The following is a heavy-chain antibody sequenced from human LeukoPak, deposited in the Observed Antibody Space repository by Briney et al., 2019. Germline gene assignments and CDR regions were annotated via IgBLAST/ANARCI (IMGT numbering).Heavy chain of an antibody. CDR2: IYYSGST. V-gene: IGHV4-39*07. CDR1: GGSISSSSYY. CDR3: ARDLPGQYGFDI. Sequence: SETLSLTCTVSGGSISSSSYYWGWIRQPPGKGLEWIGSIYYSGSTYYNPSLKSRVTISVDTSKKQVSLRLSSVTAADTAVYYCARDLPGQYGFDIWGQGTMVTVSS. D-gene: IGHD1-14*01. J-gene: IGHJ3*02.